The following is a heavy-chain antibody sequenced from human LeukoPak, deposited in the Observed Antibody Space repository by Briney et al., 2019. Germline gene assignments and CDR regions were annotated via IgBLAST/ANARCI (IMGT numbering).Heavy chain of an antibody. D-gene: IGHD6-13*01. Sequence: PSETLSLTCTVSGGSISSSSYYWGWIRQPPGKGLEWIGSIYYSGSTYYNPSLKSRVTISVDTSKNQFSLKLSSVTAADTAVYYCARRGPYSGSWFDYWGQGTLVTVSS. J-gene: IGHJ4*02. V-gene: IGHV4-39*01. CDR1: GGSISSSSYY. CDR2: IYYSGST. CDR3: ARRGPYSGSWFDY.